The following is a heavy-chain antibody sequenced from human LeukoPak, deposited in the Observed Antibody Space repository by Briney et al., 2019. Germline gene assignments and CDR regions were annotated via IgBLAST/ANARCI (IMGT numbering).Heavy chain of an antibody. CDR2: INSDGSST. CDR1: GFTFSSCW. Sequence: GGSLRLSCAASGFTFSSCWMHWVRQAPGKGPVWVSRINSDGSSTSYADSVKGRFTISRDNSKNTVYLQMSSLRTEDTSLYYCARDPRGPTGYDSPSRDTFDYWGQGTLVTVSS. J-gene: IGHJ4*02. V-gene: IGHV3-74*01. CDR3: ARDPRGPTGYDSPSRDTFDY. D-gene: IGHD3-22*01.